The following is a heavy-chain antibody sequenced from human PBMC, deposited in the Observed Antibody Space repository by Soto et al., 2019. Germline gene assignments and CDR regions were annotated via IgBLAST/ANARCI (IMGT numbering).Heavy chain of an antibody. Sequence: PGGSRRLSCAASGFPLTNAWMTGVGQAPGKGLGWVGRIRSKTSSETREYAAPVKGRFTISRDDSKNMLYLEMNSLKIEDTGVYYCTTDGFTGIVGIWGQGTMVTVPS. CDR1: GFPLTNAW. J-gene: IGHJ3*02. V-gene: IGHV3-15*01. CDR2: IRSKTSSETR. CDR3: TTDGFTGIVGI. D-gene: IGHD3-22*01.